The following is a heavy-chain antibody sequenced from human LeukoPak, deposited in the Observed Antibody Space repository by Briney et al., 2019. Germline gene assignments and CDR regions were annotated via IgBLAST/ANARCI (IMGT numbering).Heavy chain of an antibody. CDR3: ARGVYYYDSSGYWFDY. D-gene: IGHD3-22*01. J-gene: IGHJ4*02. V-gene: IGHV1-69*05. CDR2: IIPIFGTA. Sequence: ASVKVSCKASGGTFSSYAISWVRQAPGQGLEWMGGIIPIFGTANYAQKFQGRVTITTDESTSTAYMELSSLRSEDTAVYCCARGVYYYDSSGYWFDYWGQGTLVTVSS. CDR1: GGTFSSYA.